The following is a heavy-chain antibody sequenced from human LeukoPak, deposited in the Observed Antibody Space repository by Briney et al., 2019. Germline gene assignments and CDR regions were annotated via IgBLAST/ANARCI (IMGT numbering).Heavy chain of an antibody. CDR3: ARGVLRFLEWLPRVYFDY. CDR1: GGSFSGYY. V-gene: IGHV4-34*01. D-gene: IGHD3-3*01. CDR2: INHSGST. Sequence: PSETLSLTGAVYGGSFSGYYWSWIRQPPGKGLEWIGEINHSGSTNYNPSLKSRVTISVDTSKNQFSLKLSSVTAADTAVYYCARGVLRFLEWLPRVYFDYWGQGTLVTVSS. J-gene: IGHJ4*02.